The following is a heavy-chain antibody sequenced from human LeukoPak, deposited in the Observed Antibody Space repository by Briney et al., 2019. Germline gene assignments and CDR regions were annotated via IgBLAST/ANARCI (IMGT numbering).Heavy chain of an antibody. CDR2: ISGSGDST. J-gene: IGHJ4*02. CDR1: GFTFSSYA. Sequence: GGSLRLSCAASGFTFSSYAMSWVRQAPEKGLEWVSAISGSGDSTYYADSVKGRFTISRDNSKNTLFLQMNSLRAEDTAVYYCAKDTYYDSSGYSLGLFDYWGQGTLVTVSS. CDR3: AKDTYYDSSGYSLGLFDY. V-gene: IGHV3-23*01. D-gene: IGHD3-22*01.